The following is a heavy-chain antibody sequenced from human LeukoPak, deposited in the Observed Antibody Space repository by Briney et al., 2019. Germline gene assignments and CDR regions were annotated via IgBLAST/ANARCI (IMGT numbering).Heavy chain of an antibody. V-gene: IGHV3-48*02. J-gene: IGHJ5*02. Sequence: TGGSLRLSCAASGFTLSPYAMNWVGQAPGKGLEWIAFISDSGHTKYNADSVKGRFTISRDNAKNSVFLQMNSLRDEDTAVYYCARKELEGSWFDPWGQGTLVTVTS. CDR3: ARKELEGSWFDP. CDR2: ISDSGHTK. D-gene: IGHD3-3*01. CDR1: GFTLSPYA.